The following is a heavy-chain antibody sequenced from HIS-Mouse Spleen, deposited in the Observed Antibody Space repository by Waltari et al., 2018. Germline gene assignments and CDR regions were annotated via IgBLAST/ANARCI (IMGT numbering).Heavy chain of an antibody. CDR3: ARGGPDYDILTGYYTNFDY. D-gene: IGHD3-9*01. CDR2: IYHSGST. J-gene: IGHJ4*02. Sequence: QVQLQESGPGLVKPSETLSLTCTVPGYSISSGYYWRWTRQPPRQGLEWIGSIYHSGSTYYNPSLKSRVTISVDTSKNQFSLKLSSVTAADTAVYYCARGGPDYDILTGYYTNFDYWGQGTLVTVSS. V-gene: IGHV4-38-2*02. CDR1: GYSISSGYY.